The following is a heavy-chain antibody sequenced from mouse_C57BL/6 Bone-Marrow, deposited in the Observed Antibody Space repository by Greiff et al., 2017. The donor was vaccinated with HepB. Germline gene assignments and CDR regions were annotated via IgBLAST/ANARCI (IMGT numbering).Heavy chain of an antibody. Sequence: VKLVESGAELVKPGASVKISCKASGYTFTDYYINWVKQRPGQGLEWIGKIGPGSGSTYYNEKFKGKATLTADKSSSTAYMQLSSLTSEDSAVYFCARERYYYGSSPWYFDVWGTGTTVTVSS. D-gene: IGHD1-1*01. CDR3: ARERYYYGSSPWYFDV. J-gene: IGHJ1*03. CDR1: GYTFTDYY. V-gene: IGHV1-77*01. CDR2: IGPGSGST.